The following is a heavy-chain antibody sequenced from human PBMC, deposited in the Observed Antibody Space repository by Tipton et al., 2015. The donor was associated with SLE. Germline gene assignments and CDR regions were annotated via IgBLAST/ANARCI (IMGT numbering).Heavy chain of an antibody. CDR3: ARHELVATKVDY. CDR1: GGSFISHY. V-gene: IGHV4-59*11. J-gene: IGHJ4*02. Sequence: TLSLTCTVSGGSFISHYWSWIRQPPGKGLEWIGYIYYSGSTNYNPSLKSRVTISLDTSKNQFSLKLSSVTAADTAVYYCARHELVATKVDYWGQGTLVTVSS. CDR2: IYYSGST. D-gene: IGHD5-12*01.